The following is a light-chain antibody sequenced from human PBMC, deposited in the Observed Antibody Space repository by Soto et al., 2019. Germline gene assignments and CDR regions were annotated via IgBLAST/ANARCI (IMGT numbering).Light chain of an antibody. CDR1: QSVSSY. V-gene: IGKV3-11*01. CDR3: QQRSNWPPYT. CDR2: DAS. Sequence: EIVLTQSPATLSLSPGERATLSCRASQSVSSYLAWYQQKPGQAPTLLIYDASNRATGIPARFSGSGSGTDFTLTICSLEPEDFAVYYCQQRSNWPPYTFGQGTKLEIK. J-gene: IGKJ2*01.